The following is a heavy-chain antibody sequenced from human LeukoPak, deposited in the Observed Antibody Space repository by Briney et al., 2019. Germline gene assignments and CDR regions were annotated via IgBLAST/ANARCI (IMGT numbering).Heavy chain of an antibody. CDR3: ARAPSGWSYDY. J-gene: IGHJ4*02. CDR2: TSSSGSII. V-gene: IGHV3-11*01. D-gene: IGHD6-19*01. CDR1: GFTLSDYY. Sequence: GGSLRLSCAASGFTLSDYYMSWIRQAPGKGLEWISYTSSSGSIIYYADSAKGRFTISRDNAENALYLQMNSLRAEDTAIYYCARAPSGWSYDYWGQGTLVTVSS.